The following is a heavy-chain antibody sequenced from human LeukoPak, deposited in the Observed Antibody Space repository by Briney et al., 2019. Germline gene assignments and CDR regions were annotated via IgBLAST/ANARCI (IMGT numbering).Heavy chain of an antibody. CDR2: MYYSGST. D-gene: IGHD4-17*01. Sequence: KPSETLSLTCNVSGGSISSNEYYWGWIRQPPGKGLEWIANMYYSGSTSYNPSLRSRVTISVDTSKNQLSLNLSSVTAADTAVYYCARDGTTVSPAVWGKGTTVTVSS. CDR1: GGSISSNEYY. V-gene: IGHV4-39*07. CDR3: ARDGTTVSPAV. J-gene: IGHJ6*04.